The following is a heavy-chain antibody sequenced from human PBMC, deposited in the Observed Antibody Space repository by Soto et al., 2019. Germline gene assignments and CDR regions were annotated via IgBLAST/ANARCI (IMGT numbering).Heavy chain of an antibody. D-gene: IGHD2-15*01. CDR3: TPDMWRIDVVVGSTGHFNP. Sequence: PGGSLRLSCAASGFTFSDAWMSWVRQAPGKGLDWVGRIKSKSDGGTTEYAAPVRGRFTTSRDDSKNTLYLQMNSLKTEDTAVYYRTPDMWRIDVVVGSTGHFNPWVQGTPVTVSS. CDR1: GFTFSDAW. CDR2: IKSKSDGGTT. V-gene: IGHV3-15*01. J-gene: IGHJ5*02.